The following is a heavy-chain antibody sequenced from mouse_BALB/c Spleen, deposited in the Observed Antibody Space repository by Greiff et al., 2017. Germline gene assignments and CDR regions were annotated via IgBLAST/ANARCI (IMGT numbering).Heavy chain of an antibody. V-gene: IGHV1S34*01. CDR2: ISCYNGAT. D-gene: IGHD2-4*01. CDR1: GYSFTGYY. Sequence: LVKTGASVKISCKASGYSFTGYYMHWVKQSHGKSLEWIGYISCYNGATSYNQKFKGKATFTVDTSSSTAYMQFNSLTSEDSAVYYCARGEGSMITSSWFAYWGQGTLVTVSA. J-gene: IGHJ3*01. CDR3: ARGEGSMITSSWFAY.